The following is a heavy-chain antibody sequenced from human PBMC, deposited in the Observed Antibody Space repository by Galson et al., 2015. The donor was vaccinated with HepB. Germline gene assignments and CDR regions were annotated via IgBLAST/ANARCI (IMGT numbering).Heavy chain of an antibody. J-gene: IGHJ3*02. CDR2: ISGSGGST. CDR3: AKRWSSSWYTGDAFDI. V-gene: IGHV3-23*01. CDR1: GFTFSSYA. D-gene: IGHD6-13*01. Sequence: SLRLSCAASGFTFSSYAMSWVRQAPGKGLEWVSAISGSGGSTYYEDSVKGRFTISRDNSKNTLYLQMNSLRAEDTAVYYCAKRWSSSWYTGDAFDIWGQGTMVTVSS.